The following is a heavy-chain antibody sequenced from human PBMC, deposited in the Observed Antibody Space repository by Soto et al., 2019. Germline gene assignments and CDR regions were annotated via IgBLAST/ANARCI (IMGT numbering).Heavy chain of an antibody. CDR3: ARGAYGVAVLY. J-gene: IGHJ4*02. D-gene: IGHD4-17*01. Sequence: VQLQESGPGLVKPSETLSLTCTVSGDSISSDGDYFWSWIRQPPGKGLESVGYVSYDGRTYYNPSLKSRMSISIDTSQNPFSLKLSSVTAADTAVYYCARGAYGVAVLYWGQGTLVTVSS. V-gene: IGHV4-30-4*01. CDR1: GDSISSDGDYF. CDR2: VSYDGRT.